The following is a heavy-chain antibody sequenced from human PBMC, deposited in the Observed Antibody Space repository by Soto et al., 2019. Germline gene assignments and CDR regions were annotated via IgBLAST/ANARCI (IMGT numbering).Heavy chain of an antibody. CDR3: ARDWWFGELLRNKGTSQRATYGIDV. CDR2: IHHSGSS. V-gene: IGHV4-4*02. Sequence: PSETLSLTCAVSGGSISSRNWCSWVRQPPGKGLEWIGEIHHSGSSNYSPSLKSRVTISVDKSKNQFSLKLSSGTAADTGVYHCARDWWFGELLRNKGTSQRATYGIDVWGQGKTVT. J-gene: IGHJ6*02. D-gene: IGHD3-10*01. CDR1: GGSISSRNW.